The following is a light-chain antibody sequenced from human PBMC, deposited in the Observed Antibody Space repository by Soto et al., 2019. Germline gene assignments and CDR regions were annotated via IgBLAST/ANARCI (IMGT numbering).Light chain of an antibody. CDR2: DVT. CDR1: SSDVGGYSY. Sequence: QSVLTQPRSVSGSPGQSVTLSCTGTSSDVGGYSYVSWYQHHPGKAPKLMIYDVTKRPSGVPDRFSGSKSGNTASLTISGLQAEDEADYYCCSYAGSYTFVFGTGTKVTVL. CDR3: CSYAGSYTFV. J-gene: IGLJ1*01. V-gene: IGLV2-11*01.